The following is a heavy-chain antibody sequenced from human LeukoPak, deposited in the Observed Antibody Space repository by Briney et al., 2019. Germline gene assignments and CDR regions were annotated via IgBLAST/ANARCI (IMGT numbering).Heavy chain of an antibody. CDR2: IYYSGNT. Sequence: SETLSLTCTVSGGSISSSSYSWGWIRQPPGKGLEWIGSIYYSGNTFYNPSLKSRVTISVDTSKNQLSLKLRSVTAADTAVYYCARIAVAITRYFDYWGQGTLVTVSS. CDR1: GGSISSSSYS. CDR3: ARIAVAITRYFDY. D-gene: IGHD3-22*01. V-gene: IGHV4-39*01. J-gene: IGHJ4*02.